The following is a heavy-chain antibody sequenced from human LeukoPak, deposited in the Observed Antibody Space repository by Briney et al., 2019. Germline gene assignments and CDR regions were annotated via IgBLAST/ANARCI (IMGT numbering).Heavy chain of an antibody. D-gene: IGHD6-19*01. CDR2: ISDGGGRT. CDR3: AKGIYGSSRYPFDY. Sequence: GGSLRLSCAASGFTFRNFAMGWVRQVPGKGLEWVSVISDGGGRTYYADFVKGRFTISRDNSKNTLYLQMDSLRADDTAVFYCAKGIYGSSRYPFDYWGQGTLVTVSS. CDR1: GFTFRNFA. V-gene: IGHV3-23*01. J-gene: IGHJ4*02.